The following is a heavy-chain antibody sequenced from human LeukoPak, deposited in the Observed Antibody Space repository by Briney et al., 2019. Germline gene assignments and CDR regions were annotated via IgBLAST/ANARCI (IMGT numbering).Heavy chain of an antibody. CDR1: GGSISSSSYY. Sequence: SETLSLTCTVSGGSISSSSYYWGWIRQPPGKGLEWIGSIYYSGSTYYNPSLKSRVTISVDTSKNQFSLKLSSVTAADTAVYYCARVGGSGSYNKGLSYYYYMDVWGKGTTVTVSS. D-gene: IGHD3-10*01. V-gene: IGHV4-39*07. CDR2: IYYSGST. J-gene: IGHJ6*03. CDR3: ARVGGSGSYNKGLSYYYYMDV.